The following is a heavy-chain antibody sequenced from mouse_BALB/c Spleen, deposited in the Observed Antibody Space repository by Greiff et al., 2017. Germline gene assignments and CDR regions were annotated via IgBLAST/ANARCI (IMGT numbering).Heavy chain of an antibody. CDR1: GYTFTSYN. CDR2: IYPGNGDT. J-gene: IGHJ4*01. Sequence: QVQLQQPGAELVKPGASVKMSCKASGYTFTSYNMHWVKQTPGQGLEWIGAIYPGNGDTSYNQKFKGKATLTADKSSSTAYMQLSSLTSEDSAVYYCARSGYGYDRFSYAMDYWGQGTSVTVSS. CDR3: ARSGYGYDRFSYAMDY. V-gene: IGHV1-12*01. D-gene: IGHD2-2*01.